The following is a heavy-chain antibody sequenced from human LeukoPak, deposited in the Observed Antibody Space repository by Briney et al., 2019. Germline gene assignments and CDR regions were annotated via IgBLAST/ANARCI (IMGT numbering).Heavy chain of an antibody. Sequence: GGSLRLSCAASGFTFSSYAMHWVRQAPGKGLEYVSAISSNGGSTYYANSVKGRFTISRDNSKNTLYLQMNSLRAEDTAVYYCAKMAAQHRDGGYFDYWGQGTLVTVSS. J-gene: IGHJ4*02. CDR3: AKMAAQHRDGGYFDY. V-gene: IGHV3-64*01. CDR2: ISSNGGST. CDR1: GFTFSSYA. D-gene: IGHD4-23*01.